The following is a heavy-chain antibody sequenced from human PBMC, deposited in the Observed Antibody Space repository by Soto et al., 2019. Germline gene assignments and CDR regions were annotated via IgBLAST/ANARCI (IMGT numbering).Heavy chain of an antibody. V-gene: IGHV1-58*01. D-gene: IGHD3-3*01. CDR3: AALEYDFWSGYPSGMDV. CDR1: GFTFTSSA. Sequence: QMQLVQSGPEVKKPGTSVQVSCKASGFTFTSSAVQWVRQARGQRLEWIGWIVVGSGNTNYAQKFQERVTITRYMSTSPGYMELSSLRSEDTAVYYCAALEYDFWSGYPSGMDVWGQGTTVTVSS. J-gene: IGHJ6*02. CDR2: IVVGSGNT.